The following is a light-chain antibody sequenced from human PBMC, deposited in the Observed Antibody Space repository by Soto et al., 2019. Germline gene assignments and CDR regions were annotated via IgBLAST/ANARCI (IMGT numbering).Light chain of an antibody. Sequence: EIVMTQTPLSSPVTLGQPASISCRSSQSLLNSDGNTYLSWLQQRPGQPPTLLISKPSIRFSGVRDRVIGSGAGTAFTLKINRVEAEEVGVYYCVQVTQIPHTVGPGTKVDIK. V-gene: IGKV2-24*01. CDR1: QSLLNSDGNTY. CDR2: KPS. CDR3: VQVTQIPHT. J-gene: IGKJ3*01.